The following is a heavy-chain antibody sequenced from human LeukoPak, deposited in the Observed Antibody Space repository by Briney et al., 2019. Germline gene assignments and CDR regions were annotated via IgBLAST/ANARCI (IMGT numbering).Heavy chain of an antibody. CDR3: TVGPHHYFDS. V-gene: IGHV4-31*03. CDR2: ISYSGST. J-gene: IGHJ4*02. Sequence: SETLSLTGTVSGGSINSGGYYWSWIRQHPGKGLEWTGYISYSGSTYYNPSLKSRVTISLDTSKNQFSLRLSSVSAADTAVYFCTVGPHHYFDSWGQGTLVTVSS. D-gene: IGHD4-11*01. CDR1: GGSINSGGYY.